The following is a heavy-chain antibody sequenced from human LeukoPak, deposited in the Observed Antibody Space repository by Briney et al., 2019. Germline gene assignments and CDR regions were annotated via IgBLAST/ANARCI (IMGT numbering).Heavy chain of an antibody. J-gene: IGHJ5*02. CDR2: IYCSGST. D-gene: IGHD3-3*01. V-gene: IGHV4-59*01. CDR1: GGSISSYY. Sequence: PSETLSLTCTVSGGSISSYYWSWIRQPPGKGLEWIGYIYCSGSTNYNPSLKSRVTISVDTSKNQFSLKLSSVAAADTAVYYCARAKGVYDFWSGYQLFDPWGQGTLVTVSS. CDR3: ARAKGVYDFWSGYQLFDP.